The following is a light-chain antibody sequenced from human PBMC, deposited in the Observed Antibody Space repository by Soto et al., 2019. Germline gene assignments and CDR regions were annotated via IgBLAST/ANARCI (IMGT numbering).Light chain of an antibody. CDR2: NAS. CDR1: QILSTY. J-gene: IGKJ4*01. Sequence: EIVLTQSPATLSLSPGKRATLSCRASQILSTYLAWYQQKPGQAPRLLIYNASNRATGIPARFSGSGSGTDFILTISSLEPEDFSVYFCQQRSNWSLTFGGGTRVEI. CDR3: QQRSNWSLT. V-gene: IGKV3-11*01.